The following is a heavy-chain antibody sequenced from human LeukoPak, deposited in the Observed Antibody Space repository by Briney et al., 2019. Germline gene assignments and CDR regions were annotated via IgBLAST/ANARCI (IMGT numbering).Heavy chain of an antibody. V-gene: IGHV3-74*01. Sequence: GRSLRLSCAASGFTFSSYAMHWVRQAPGKGLVWVSRINTDGSSTSYADSVKGRFTISRDNAKNTLYLQMNSLRAEDTAVYYCAGATGYYDFWSGPSYAFDIWGQGTMVTVSS. CDR3: AGATGYYDFWSGPSYAFDI. D-gene: IGHD3-3*01. CDR2: INTDGSST. CDR1: GFTFSSYA. J-gene: IGHJ3*02.